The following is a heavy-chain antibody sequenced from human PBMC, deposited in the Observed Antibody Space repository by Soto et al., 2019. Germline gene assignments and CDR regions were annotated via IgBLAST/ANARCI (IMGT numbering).Heavy chain of an antibody. J-gene: IGHJ4*02. V-gene: IGHV3-30*18. CDR1: GFTFSSYG. Sequence: QVQLVESGGGVVQPGRSLRLSCEASGFTFSSYGMHWVRQAPGKGLEWVAVISYDGSNKYYADSVKGRLTISRDNSKNTLYLQMSSLRAEDTAVYYCANAPAIVLVPAALGGDYWGQGTLVTVSS. CDR3: ANAPAIVLVPAALGGDY. CDR2: ISYDGSNK. D-gene: IGHD2-2*01.